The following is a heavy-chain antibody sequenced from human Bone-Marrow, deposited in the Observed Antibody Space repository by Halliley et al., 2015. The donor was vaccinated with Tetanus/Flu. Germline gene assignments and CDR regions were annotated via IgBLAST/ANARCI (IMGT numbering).Heavy chain of an antibody. Sequence: GIGYTYFGGTAYYSPSFKSRLTISVDTSKNQFSLSLRSVTAADTAVYFCARVAVVVSASNFDFWGRGLLVTVSS. J-gene: IGHJ4*02. CDR3: ARVAVVVSASNFDF. CDR2: TYFGGTA. V-gene: IGHV4-30-4*07. D-gene: IGHD2-21*02.